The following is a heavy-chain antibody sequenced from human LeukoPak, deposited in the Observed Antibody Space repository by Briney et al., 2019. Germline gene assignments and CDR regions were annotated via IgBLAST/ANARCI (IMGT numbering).Heavy chain of an antibody. J-gene: IGHJ4*02. V-gene: IGHV3-33*01. Sequence: GGSLRLSCAASGFTFSSYGMHWVRQAPRKGLEWVAVIWYDGSNKYYADSVKGRFTISRDNSKNTLYLQMNSLRAEDTAVYYCARDPTTVAGTTGFDYWGQGTLVTVSS. CDR3: ARDPTTVAGTTGFDY. CDR1: GFTFSSYG. D-gene: IGHD6-19*01. CDR2: IWYDGSNK.